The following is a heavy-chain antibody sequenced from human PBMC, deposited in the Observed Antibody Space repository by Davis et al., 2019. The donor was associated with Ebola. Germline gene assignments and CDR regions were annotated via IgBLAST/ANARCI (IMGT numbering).Heavy chain of an antibody. V-gene: IGHV3-33*01. CDR2: IWYDGSNK. CDR1: GFTFSSYA. CDR3: ARDPPYYDFWSGYLAY. Sequence: GGSLRLSCAASGFTFSSYAMHWVRQAPGKGLEWVAVIWYDGSNKYYAASVKGRFTISRDNSKNTLYLQMNSLRAEDTAVYYCARDPPYYDFWSGYLAYWGQGTLVTVSS. D-gene: IGHD3-3*01. J-gene: IGHJ4*02.